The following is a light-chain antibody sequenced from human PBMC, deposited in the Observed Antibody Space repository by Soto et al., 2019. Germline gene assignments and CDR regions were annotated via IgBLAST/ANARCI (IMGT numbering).Light chain of an antibody. J-gene: IGKJ4*01. CDR1: QGISSY. Sequence: IRMTQSPSSFSASTGDRVTITCLASQGISSYLAWYQQKPGKAPKLLIYDASNLETGVPSRFSGSGSGTDFTFTISSLQPEDIATYYCQQYDNLPSLTFGGGTKVDIK. CDR3: QQYDNLPSLT. V-gene: IGKV1-33*01. CDR2: DAS.